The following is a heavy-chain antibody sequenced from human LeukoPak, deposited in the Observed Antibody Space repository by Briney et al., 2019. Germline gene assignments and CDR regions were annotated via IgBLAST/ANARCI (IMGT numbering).Heavy chain of an antibody. J-gene: IGHJ3*02. CDR2: IYDSGST. V-gene: IGHV4-30-4*01. D-gene: IGHD2-15*01. Sequence: SETLSLTCTVSGASIRSGDYYWSWIRQPPGKGLEWIGYIYDSGSTYYSPPLKSRITISVDTSENRFSLKLSSVTATDTAVYYCARDCSGGSCYGAFDIWGQGTMVTVSS. CDR1: GASIRSGDYY. CDR3: ARDCSGGSCYGAFDI.